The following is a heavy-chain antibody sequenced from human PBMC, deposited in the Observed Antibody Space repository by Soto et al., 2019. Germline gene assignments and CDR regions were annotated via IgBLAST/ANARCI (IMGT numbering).Heavy chain of an antibody. CDR2: IWYDGSNK. J-gene: IGHJ5*02. CDR3: ARDPSYSGYGIYWFDP. Sequence: QVQLVESGGGVVQPGRSLRLSCAASGFTFSSYGMHWVRQAPGKGLEWVAVIWYDGSNKYYADSVKGRFTISRDNSKNTLYLQMNSLRAEDTAVYYCARDPSYSGYGIYWFDPWGQGTLVTVSS. CDR1: GFTFSSYG. V-gene: IGHV3-33*01. D-gene: IGHD5-12*01.